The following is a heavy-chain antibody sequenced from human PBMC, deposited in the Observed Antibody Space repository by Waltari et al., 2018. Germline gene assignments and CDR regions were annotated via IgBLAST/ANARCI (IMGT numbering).Heavy chain of an antibody. J-gene: IGHJ3*02. Sequence: QVQLQESGPGLVKPSETLSLTCTVSGGSISSYYWSWIRQPPGKGLEWIGYIYYSGSTNYNPSLKSRVTISVDTSKNQFSLKLSSVTAADTAVYYCARGDSYNRNSKDAFDIWGQGTMVTVSS. V-gene: IGHV4-59*01. CDR2: IYYSGST. CDR1: GGSISSYY. CDR3: ARGDSYNRNSKDAFDI. D-gene: IGHD1-7*01.